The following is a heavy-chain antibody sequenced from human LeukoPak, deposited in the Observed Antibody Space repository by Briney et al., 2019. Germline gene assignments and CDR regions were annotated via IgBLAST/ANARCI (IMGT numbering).Heavy chain of an antibody. CDR1: GYTFTSYY. CDR3: ARESVAGKGGVGMDV. Sequence: ASVKVSFKASGYTFTSYYMHWVRQAPGQGLEWMGIINPSGGSTSYAQKLQGRVTMTRDTSTSTVYMELSSLRSEDTAVYYCARESVAGKGGVGMDVWGQGTTVTVSS. J-gene: IGHJ6*02. D-gene: IGHD6-19*01. CDR2: INPSGGST. V-gene: IGHV1-46*01.